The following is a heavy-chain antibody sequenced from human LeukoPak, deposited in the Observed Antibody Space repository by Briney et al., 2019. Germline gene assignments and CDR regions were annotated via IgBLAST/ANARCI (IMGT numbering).Heavy chain of an antibody. V-gene: IGHV3-23*01. CDR1: GFTFISSF. CDR3: ATGYIDDAFDI. J-gene: IGHJ3*02. D-gene: IGHD6-13*01. Sequence: GGSLRLSCVASGFTFISSFMTWVRQAPGKGLEWVSAISGSGGSTYYADSVKGRFTISRDNSKNTLYLQMNSLRAEDTAVYYCATGYIDDAFDIWGQGTMVTVSS. CDR2: ISGSGGST.